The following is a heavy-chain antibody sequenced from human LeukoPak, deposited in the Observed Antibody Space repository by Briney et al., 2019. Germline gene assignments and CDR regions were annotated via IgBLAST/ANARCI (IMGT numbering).Heavy chain of an antibody. Sequence: PGRSLRLSCAASGFTFDDYAMHWVRQAPGKGLEWVAVIWYDGSNKYYADSVKGRFTISRDNSKNTLYLQMNSLRAEDTAVYYCARSGRSGWYPYWGQGTLVTVSS. CDR1: GFTFDDYA. CDR2: IWYDGSNK. D-gene: IGHD6-19*01. V-gene: IGHV3-33*08. CDR3: ARSGRSGWYPY. J-gene: IGHJ4*02.